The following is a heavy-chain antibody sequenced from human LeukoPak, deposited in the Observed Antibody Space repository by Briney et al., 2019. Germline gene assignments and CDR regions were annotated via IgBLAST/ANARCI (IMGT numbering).Heavy chain of an antibody. J-gene: IGHJ4*02. CDR2: IYYSGTT. D-gene: IGHD2-15*01. Sequence: SETLSLTCTVSGGSISSYYWSWIRQPPGKGLEWIGYIYYSGTTNYNPSLKSRVTISVDTSKNQFSLNLTSVTAADTAVYYCARHDCSGGRGRMFDYWGQGTLVTVSS. CDR3: ARHDCSGGRGRMFDY. V-gene: IGHV4-59*08. CDR1: GGSISSYY.